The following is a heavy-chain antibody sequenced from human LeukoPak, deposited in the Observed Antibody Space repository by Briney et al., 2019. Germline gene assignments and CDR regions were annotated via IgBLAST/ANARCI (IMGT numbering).Heavy chain of an antibody. CDR1: GFTFSSYW. CDR2: IKQDGSEK. V-gene: IGHV3-7*03. CDR3: AREYVGGYNGEKAFDI. D-gene: IGHD3-22*01. Sequence: GGSLRLSCAASGFTFSSYWMSWVRQAPGKGLEWVANIKQDGSEKYYVDSVKGRFAISRDNAKNSLYLQMNSLRAEDTAVYYCAREYVGGYNGEKAFDIWGQGTMVTVSS. J-gene: IGHJ3*02.